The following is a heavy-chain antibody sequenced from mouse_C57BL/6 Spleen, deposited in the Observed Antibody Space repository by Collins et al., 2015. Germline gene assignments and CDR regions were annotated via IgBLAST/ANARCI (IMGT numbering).Heavy chain of an antibody. J-gene: IGHJ4*01. Sequence: QVQLQQPGAELVKPGASVKLSCKASGYTFTSYWMHWVKQRPGQGLEWIGMIHPNSGSTNYNEKFKSKATLTVDKSSSTAYMQLSSLTSEDSAVYYCARWGIYYDYDDAMDYWGQGTSVTVSS. V-gene: IGHV1-64*01. CDR2: IHPNSGST. CDR1: GYTFTSYW. CDR3: ARWGIYYDYDDAMDY. D-gene: IGHD2-4*01.